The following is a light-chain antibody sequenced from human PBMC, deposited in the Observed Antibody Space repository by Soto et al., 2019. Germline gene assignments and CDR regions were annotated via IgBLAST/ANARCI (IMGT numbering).Light chain of an antibody. Sequence: QSALTQPASVSGSPGQSITISCTGTSSDVGGYNYVSWYQQHPGKAPKLMIYDVSNRPSGVYQRFSGSKSGNTASLTISGLQAEDEDDYYCSSYTSSSTLVVFGGGTKLTVL. CDR2: DVS. CDR1: SSDVGGYNY. J-gene: IGLJ2*01. V-gene: IGLV2-14*01. CDR3: SSYTSSSTLVV.